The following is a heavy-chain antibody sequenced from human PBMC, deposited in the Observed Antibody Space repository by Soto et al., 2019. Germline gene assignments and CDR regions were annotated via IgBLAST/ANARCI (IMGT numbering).Heavy chain of an antibody. J-gene: IGHJ4*02. CDR3: AKVGVERLYCSKAGCQYYFDY. D-gene: IGHD2-8*01. Sequence: PGGSLRLSCAASGFSFSSYPMTWVRQAPGKGLEWVSGINKDGRNTVYADSVKGRFTISRDNSKNTLFLQVNSLSAEETAVYYCAKVGVERLYCSKAGCQYYFDYWGQGTLVTVSS. CDR1: GFSFSSYP. CDR2: INKDGRNT. V-gene: IGHV3-23*01.